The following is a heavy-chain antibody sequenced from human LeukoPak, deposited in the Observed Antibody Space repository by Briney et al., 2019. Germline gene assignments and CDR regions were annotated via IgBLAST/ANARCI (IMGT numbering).Heavy chain of an antibody. CDR1: GFTFSSYG. CDR3: ARGSGYYPLFDY. Sequence: GGSLRLSCVVSGFTFSSYGMHWVRQAPDKGLEWVAVIWYDGSKEYHIDSVKGRFTISRDNSKNTLYLQMNSLRAEDTAVYYCARGSGYYPLFDYWGQGTLVTVSS. D-gene: IGHD3-22*01. V-gene: IGHV3-33*01. J-gene: IGHJ4*02. CDR2: IWYDGSKE.